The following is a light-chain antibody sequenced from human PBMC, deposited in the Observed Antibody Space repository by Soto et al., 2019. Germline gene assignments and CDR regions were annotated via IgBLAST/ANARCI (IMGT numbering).Light chain of an antibody. Sequence: QSALTQPASVSGSPGQSITISCTGTSSDVGSYNLVSWYQQHPGKAPKLMIYEGSKRPSGVSNRFSGSKSGNTASLTISGLHAEDEADYYCCSYAGSNTFVYVFGTGTKLTVL. J-gene: IGLJ1*01. CDR3: CSYAGSNTFVYV. V-gene: IGLV2-23*03. CDR1: SSDVGSYNL. CDR2: EGS.